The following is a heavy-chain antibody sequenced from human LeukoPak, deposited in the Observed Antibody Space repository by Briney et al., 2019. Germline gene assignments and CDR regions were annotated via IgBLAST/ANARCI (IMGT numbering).Heavy chain of an antibody. CDR1: GFTFSSYG. CDR3: ARDSEPFTEYTNSGSYSSWFDP. J-gene: IGHJ5*02. Sequence: GGSLRLSCAASGFTFSSYGMHWVRQAPGKGLEWVAVIWYDGSNKYYADSVKGRFTISRDNSKNTLYLQMNSLRAEDTAVYYCARDSEPFTEYTNSGSYSSWFDPWGQGTLVTVSS. CDR2: IWYDGSNK. D-gene: IGHD1-26*01. V-gene: IGHV3-33*01.